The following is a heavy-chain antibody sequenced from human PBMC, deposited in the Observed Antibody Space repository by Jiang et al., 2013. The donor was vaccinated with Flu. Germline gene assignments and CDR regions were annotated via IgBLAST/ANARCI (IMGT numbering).Heavy chain of an antibody. J-gene: IGHJ4*02. V-gene: IGHV3-7*01. CDR2: IKHDGSDK. Sequence: QLLESGGGLVQPGGSLRLSCAASGFSFTDSWMSWVRQAPGKGLEWVANIKHDGSDKYYVDSVKGRFTISRDNAKNSLYLQMNSLRAEDTAVYYCARGGLWDGDYWGQGTLVTVSS. CDR3: ARGGLWDGDY. D-gene: IGHD4/OR15-4a*01. CDR1: GFSFTDSW.